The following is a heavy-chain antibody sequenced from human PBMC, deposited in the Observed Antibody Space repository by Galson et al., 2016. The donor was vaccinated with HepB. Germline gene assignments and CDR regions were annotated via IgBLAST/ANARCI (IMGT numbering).Heavy chain of an antibody. V-gene: IGHV3-21*06. J-gene: IGHJ4*02. CDR1: GFTFSGFS. D-gene: IGHD5-18*01. CDR2: ISSGASYT. Sequence: SLRLSCAASGFTFSGFSMNWVRQAPGKGLEWVSSISSGASYTYYADSVKGRFTISRDNAKSSLFLQMNSLRAEDTAVYYCARDGAFSYGQSGIDYWGQGTLVTVSS. CDR3: ARDGAFSYGQSGIDY.